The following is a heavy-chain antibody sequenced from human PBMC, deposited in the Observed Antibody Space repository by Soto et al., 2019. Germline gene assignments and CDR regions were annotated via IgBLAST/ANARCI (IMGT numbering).Heavy chain of an antibody. CDR3: ARAGQYYDSSGYAD. CDR1: GYSFATSG. V-gene: IGHV1-18*01. Sequence: QAKLVQSGTEVKKPGASMKVSCKASGYSFATSGISWVRQAPGQGLEWMGWISAYNGNTNYDQKLQDRIIMTTDTSTRTAYLELRSLRSDDTAVYYCARAGQYYDSSGYADWGQGTLVTVSS. J-gene: IGHJ4*02. CDR2: ISAYNGNT. D-gene: IGHD3-22*01.